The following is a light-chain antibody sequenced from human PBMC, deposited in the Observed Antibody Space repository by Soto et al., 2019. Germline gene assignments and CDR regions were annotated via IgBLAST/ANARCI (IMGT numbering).Light chain of an antibody. J-gene: IGKJ5*01. CDR3: QQYTNWPIP. Sequence: SPGERVTLSCRASQRVGSNYLAWYQQKPGQAPRLLIYGISARATGTPDRFSGSGSGTDFTLTISSLQSEDFAVYYCQQYTNWPIPFRQATRLAIK. CDR1: QRVGSN. V-gene: IGKV3-15*01. CDR2: GIS.